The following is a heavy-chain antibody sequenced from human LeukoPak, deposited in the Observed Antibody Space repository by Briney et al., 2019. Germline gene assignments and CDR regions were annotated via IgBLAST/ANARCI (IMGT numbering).Heavy chain of an antibody. Sequence: PGGSLRLSCAASGFTFSSYSMNWVCQAPGKGLEWVSSISSSSSYIYYADSVKGRFTISRDNAKNSLYLQMNSLRAEDTAVYYCARRYCSGGSCYYFDYWGQGTLVTVSS. CDR2: ISSSSSYI. CDR1: GFTFSSYS. CDR3: ARRYCSGGSCYYFDY. J-gene: IGHJ4*02. V-gene: IGHV3-21*01. D-gene: IGHD2-15*01.